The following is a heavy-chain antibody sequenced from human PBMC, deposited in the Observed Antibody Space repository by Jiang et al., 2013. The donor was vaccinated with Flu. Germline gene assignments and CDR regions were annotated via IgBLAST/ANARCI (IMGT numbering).Heavy chain of an antibody. D-gene: IGHD3-10*01. CDR3: ARDLRGQEDY. CDR2: INHSGST. CDR1: GGSFSRYY. J-gene: IGHJ4*02. Sequence: LKPSETLSLTCAVYGGSFSRYYWSWIRQSPGRGWSGLGKINHSGSTKYNPSLKSRVTILVDTSRKQFSLKVRSVTAADTAVYYCARDLRGQEDYWGQGTLVTVSS. V-gene: IGHV4-34*01.